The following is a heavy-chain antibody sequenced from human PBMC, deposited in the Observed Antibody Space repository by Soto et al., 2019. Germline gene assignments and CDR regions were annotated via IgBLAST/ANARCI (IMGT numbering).Heavy chain of an antibody. Sequence: PGGSLRLSCAASGFTFSSYAMHWVRQAPGKGLEWVAVISYDGSNKYYADSVKGRFTISRDNSKNTLYLQMNSLRAEDTAVYYCARDLPSMVAEYYFDYWGQGTLVTVSS. CDR3: ARDLPSMVAEYYFDY. J-gene: IGHJ4*02. CDR2: ISYDGSNK. CDR1: GFTFSSYA. D-gene: IGHD3-10*01. V-gene: IGHV3-30-3*01.